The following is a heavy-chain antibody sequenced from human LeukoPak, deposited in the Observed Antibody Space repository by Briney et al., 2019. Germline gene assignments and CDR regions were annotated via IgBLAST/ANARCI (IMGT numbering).Heavy chain of an antibody. J-gene: IGHJ4*02. CDR3: ARSLKYRLSHPFDY. CDR2: IYSGGST. V-gene: IGHV3-66*02. Sequence: GGSLRLSCAASGFTVSSNYMSSVRQAPGKGLEWVSVIYSGGSTYYADSVKGRFTISRDNSKNTLYLQMNSLRAEDTAVYYCARSLKYRLSHPFDYWGQGTLVTVSS. CDR1: GFTVSSNY. D-gene: IGHD2-2*01.